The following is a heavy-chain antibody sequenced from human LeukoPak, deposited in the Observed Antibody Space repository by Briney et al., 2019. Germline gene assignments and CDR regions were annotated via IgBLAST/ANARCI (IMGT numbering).Heavy chain of an antibody. J-gene: IGHJ5*02. Sequence: GGSLRLSCAASGFTFSGSAMHWVRQASGRGLEWVGRIRSKANSYATAYAASVKGRFTISRDDSKNTAYLQMNSLKTEDTAVYYCTTLTGYSSGWHNWFDPWGQGTLVTVSS. CDR1: GFTFSGSA. V-gene: IGHV3-73*01. CDR3: TTLTGYSSGWHNWFDP. CDR2: IRSKANSYAT. D-gene: IGHD6-19*01.